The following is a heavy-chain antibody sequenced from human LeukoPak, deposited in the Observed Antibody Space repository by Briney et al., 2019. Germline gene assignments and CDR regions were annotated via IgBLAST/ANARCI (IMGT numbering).Heavy chain of an antibody. CDR3: ATVRAVAGPGVYYFDY. J-gene: IGHJ4*02. Sequence: GASVKVSCKVSGYTLTELSMHWVRQAPGKGLGWMGGFDPEDGETIYAQKFQGRVTMTEDTSTDTAYMELSSLRSEDTAVYYCATVRAVAGPGVYYFDYWGQGTLVTVSS. CDR2: FDPEDGET. D-gene: IGHD6-19*01. CDR1: GYTLTELS. V-gene: IGHV1-24*01.